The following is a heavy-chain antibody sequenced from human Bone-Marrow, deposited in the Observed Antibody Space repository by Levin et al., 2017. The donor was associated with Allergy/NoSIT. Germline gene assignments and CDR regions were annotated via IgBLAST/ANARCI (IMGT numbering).Heavy chain of an antibody. CDR3: ARSMAALVGATKYYYYYGMDV. J-gene: IGHJ6*02. Sequence: GESLKISCKASGYTFTSYDINWVRQATGQGLEWMGWMNPNSGNTGYAQKFQGRVTMTRNTSISTAYMELSSLRSEDTAVYYCARSMAALVGATKYYYYYGMDVWGQGTTVTVSS. CDR2: MNPNSGNT. CDR1: GYTFTSYD. D-gene: IGHD1-26*01. V-gene: IGHV1-8*01.